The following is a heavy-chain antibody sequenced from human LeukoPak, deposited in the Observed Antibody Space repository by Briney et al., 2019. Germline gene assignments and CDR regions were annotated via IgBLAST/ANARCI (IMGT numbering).Heavy chain of an antibody. CDR2: IYPGDSDT. CDR1: GYSFTRYW. V-gene: IGHV5-51*01. CDR3: ARQVTMIVERSYGMDV. D-gene: IGHD3-22*01. Sequence: GESLKISCKGSGYSFTRYWIGWVRQMPGKGLEWMGIIYPGDSDTRYSPSFQGQVTISADKSISTAYLQWSSLKASDTAMYYCARQVTMIVERSYGMDVWGQGTTVTVSS. J-gene: IGHJ6*02.